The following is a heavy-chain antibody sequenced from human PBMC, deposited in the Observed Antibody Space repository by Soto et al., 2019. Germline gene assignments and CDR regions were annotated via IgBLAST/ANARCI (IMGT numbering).Heavy chain of an antibody. D-gene: IGHD6-19*01. V-gene: IGHV1-18*01. CDR2: ISPYNANT. Sequence: QVQLVQSGAEVRKPGASVKVSCKASGYSFLYYAITWVRQAPGQGLEWMGWISPYNANTTIGERVQGRVTISTDTSATTAYLELKSLTTDDTAVYYCAVRGSGTSKALLGWGQGTLVTVSS. CDR3: AVRGSGTSKALLG. J-gene: IGHJ4*02. CDR1: GYSFLYYA.